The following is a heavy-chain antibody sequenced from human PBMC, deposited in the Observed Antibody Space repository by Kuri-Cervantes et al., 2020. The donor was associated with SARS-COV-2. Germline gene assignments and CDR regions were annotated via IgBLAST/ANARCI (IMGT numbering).Heavy chain of an antibody. Sequence: LSCAISGDSVSNNIGAWNWIRQSPERGLEWLGRTYYRSKWYNDYATSVQSRISINPDTSKNQFSLHLKSVTPEDTAVYYCAREVYCNGGSCYGDNWFDPWGQGTLVTVSS. CDR1: GDSVSNNIGA. V-gene: IGHV6-1*01. J-gene: IGHJ5*02. CDR2: TYYRSKWYN. D-gene: IGHD2-15*01. CDR3: AREVYCNGGSCYGDNWFDP.